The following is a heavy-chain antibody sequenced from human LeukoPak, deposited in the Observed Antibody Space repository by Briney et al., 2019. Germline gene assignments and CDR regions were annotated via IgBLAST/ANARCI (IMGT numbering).Heavy chain of an antibody. CDR2: INHSGNT. Sequence: SETLSLTCAVYGGSFSGYYWSWIRQPPGKGLEGIGEINHSGNTNYNPSLKSRVTISVDTSENQFSLKLSSVTAADTAVYYCARGFSPGLRFDPWGQGTLVTVSS. J-gene: IGHJ5*02. CDR3: ARGFSPGLRFDP. CDR1: GGSFSGYY. D-gene: IGHD5-12*01. V-gene: IGHV4-34*01.